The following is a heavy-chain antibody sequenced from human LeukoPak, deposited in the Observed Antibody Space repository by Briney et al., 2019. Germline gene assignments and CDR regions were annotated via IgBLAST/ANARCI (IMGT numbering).Heavy chain of an antibody. J-gene: IGHJ4*02. Sequence: PSETLSLTCTVSGGSISSSSYYWGWIRQPPGKGLEWIGEINHSGSTNYNPSLKSRVTISVDTSKNQFSLKLSSVTAADTAVYYCTRPLTGAFDYWGQGTLVTVSS. D-gene: IGHD7-27*01. CDR2: INHSGST. V-gene: IGHV4-39*07. CDR1: GGSISSSSYY. CDR3: TRPLTGAFDY.